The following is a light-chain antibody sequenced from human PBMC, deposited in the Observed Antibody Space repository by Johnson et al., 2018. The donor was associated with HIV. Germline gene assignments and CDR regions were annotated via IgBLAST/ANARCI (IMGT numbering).Light chain of an antibody. V-gene: IGLV1-51*01. CDR2: DNN. CDR1: SSNIGNNY. Sequence: QSVLTQPPSVSAAPGQKVTISCSGSSSNIGNNYVSWYQQFPGRAPKLLIYDNNKRPSGIPDRFSGSKSGTSATLGITGLQTGDEADYYCGTWDSSLSVYVFGTGTKFTFL. CDR3: GTWDSSLSVYV. J-gene: IGLJ1*01.